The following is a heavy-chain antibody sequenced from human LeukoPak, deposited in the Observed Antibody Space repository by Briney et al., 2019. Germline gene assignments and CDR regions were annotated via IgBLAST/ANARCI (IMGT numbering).Heavy chain of an antibody. J-gene: IGHJ4*02. V-gene: IGHV4-34*01. Sequence: SETLSLTCAVYGGSFSGYDWSWIRQPPGKGLEGIGEINNSGSSNYNPSLKSRVTISVDTSKNPFSLKLSPVTAADTAVYYCARGSSCTSTSCSFDYWGQGPLVTVSS. CDR2: INNSGSS. CDR3: ARGSSCTSTSCSFDY. CDR1: GGSFSGYD. D-gene: IGHD2-2*01.